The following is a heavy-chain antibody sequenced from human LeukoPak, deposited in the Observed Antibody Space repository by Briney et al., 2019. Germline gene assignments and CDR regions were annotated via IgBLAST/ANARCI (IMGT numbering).Heavy chain of an antibody. Sequence: SETLSLTCAVYGGSFSGYYWSWIRQPPGKGLEWIGEINHSGSTNYNPSLKSRVTISVDTSKNQFSLKLSSVTAADTAVYYCASQLGLDAFDIWGQGTMVTVSS. J-gene: IGHJ3*02. CDR1: GGSFSGYY. V-gene: IGHV4-34*01. CDR2: INHSGST. D-gene: IGHD1-1*01. CDR3: ASQLGLDAFDI.